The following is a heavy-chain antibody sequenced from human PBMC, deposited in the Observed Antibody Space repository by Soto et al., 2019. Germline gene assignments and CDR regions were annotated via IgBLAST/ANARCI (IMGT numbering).Heavy chain of an antibody. CDR3: AKKVLRYFDSDYYYYMDV. V-gene: IGHV3-23*01. CDR2: ISGSGGST. CDR1: GFTFSSYA. J-gene: IGHJ6*03. Sequence: GGSLRLSCAASGFTFSSYATSWVRQAPGKGLEWVSAISGSGGSTYYADSVKGRFTISRDNSKNTLYLQMNSLRAEDTAVYYCAKKVLRYFDSDYYYYMDVWGKGTTVTVS. D-gene: IGHD3-9*01.